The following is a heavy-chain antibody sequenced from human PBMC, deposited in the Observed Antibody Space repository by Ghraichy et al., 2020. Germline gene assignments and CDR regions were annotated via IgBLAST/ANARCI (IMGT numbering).Heavy chain of an antibody. CDR3: AGDPPGGSGFYYFNY. Sequence: GGSLRLSCAASGFTVSTTSMSWVRQAPGKGLEWVSVIYTAGYAYYADSVKGRFTISRDNSKNTLYLHMNSLRAEDTAVYYCAGDPPGGSGFYYFNYWGQGTLVTVSS. CDR1: GFTVSTTS. CDR2: IYTAGYA. J-gene: IGHJ4*02. D-gene: IGHD6-19*01. V-gene: IGHV3-53*01.